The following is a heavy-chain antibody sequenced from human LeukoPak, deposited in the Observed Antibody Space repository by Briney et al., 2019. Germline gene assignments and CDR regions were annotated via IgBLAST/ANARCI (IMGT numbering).Heavy chain of an antibody. CDR3: ARGTSNGCPDYYDY. Sequence: GGSLRLSCAASGFTLSSHWMHWVRQAPGKGLVWFSRINGEGSDTPYAASVKGRFTISRDNVKNTLYLQMSSLRAEDTAVYYCARGTSNGCPDYYDYWGQGTLVTV. D-gene: IGHD3-22*01. J-gene: IGHJ4*02. CDR2: INGEGSDT. CDR1: GFTLSSHW. V-gene: IGHV3-74*01.